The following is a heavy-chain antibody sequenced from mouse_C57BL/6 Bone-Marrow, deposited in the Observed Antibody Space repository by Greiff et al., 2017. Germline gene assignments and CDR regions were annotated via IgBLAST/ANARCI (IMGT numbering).Heavy chain of an antibody. CDR1: GYTFTSYW. CDR2: IYPGNSDT. Sequence: EVQLQQSGTVLARPGASVKMSCKTSGYTFTSYWMHWVKQRPGQGLEWIGAIYPGNSDTSYNQKFKGKAKLTAVTSASTAYLELSSLTNEDSVVYYCTRRGFYYYGSSFFPWFAYWGQGTLVTVSA. V-gene: IGHV1-5*01. D-gene: IGHD1-1*01. J-gene: IGHJ3*01. CDR3: TRRGFYYYGSSFFPWFAY.